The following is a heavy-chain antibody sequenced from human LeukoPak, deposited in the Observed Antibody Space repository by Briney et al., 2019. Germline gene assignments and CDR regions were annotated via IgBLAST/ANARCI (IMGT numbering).Heavy chain of an antibody. J-gene: IGHJ4*02. Sequence: ASVKVSCKASGYTFISYTLHWVRQAPGQRLEWMGWINAGNGNTKYSQKFQGRVTFTRDTSASTAYMELSSLRSEDTAMYYCARREYQGEYFDYWGQGTLVTVSS. D-gene: IGHD3-10*01. CDR1: GYTFISYT. V-gene: IGHV1-3*01. CDR2: INAGNGNT. CDR3: ARREYQGEYFDY.